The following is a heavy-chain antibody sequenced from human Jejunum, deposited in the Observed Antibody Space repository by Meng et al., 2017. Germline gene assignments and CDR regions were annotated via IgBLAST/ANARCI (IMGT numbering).Heavy chain of an antibody. J-gene: IGHJ4*02. V-gene: IGHV5-51*01. CDR2: IYPGDSDT. Sequence: GESLKISCKGSGYTFTNYWIGWVRQMPGKGLEWMGIIYPGDSDTTYSPSFQGQVTISVDKSISTDFLQWSSLKTSDTAMYYCAKLAKQTTGAYYFAYWGQGNLVTVSS. D-gene: IGHD1-1*01. CDR1: GYTFTNYW. CDR3: AKLAKQTTGAYYFAY.